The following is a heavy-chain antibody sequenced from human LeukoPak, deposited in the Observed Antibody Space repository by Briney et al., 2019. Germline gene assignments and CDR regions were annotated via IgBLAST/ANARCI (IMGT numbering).Heavy chain of an antibody. V-gene: IGHV1-2*02. CDR2: INPNSGGT. CDR1: GYTFTGYY. CDR3: ARDFLVGATTFYFDY. Sequence: GASVKVSCKAPGYTFTGYYMHWVRQAPGQGLEWMGWINPNSGGTNYAQKFQGRVTMTRGTSISTAYMELSRLRSDDTAVYYCARDFLVGATTFYFDYWGQGTLVTVSS. J-gene: IGHJ4*02. D-gene: IGHD1-26*01.